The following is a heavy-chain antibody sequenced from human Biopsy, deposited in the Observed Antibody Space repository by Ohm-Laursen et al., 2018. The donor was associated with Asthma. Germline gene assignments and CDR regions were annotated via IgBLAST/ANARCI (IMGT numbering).Heavy chain of an antibody. D-gene: IGHD3-10*01. V-gene: IGHV1-18*01. CDR1: GYTSNSAG. Sequence: SVKVSCKTSGYTSNSAGITWVRQAPGQGLEWMGWISVYNGNTRVAQKLQDRVTMITDTSTSTAYMELRSLRSDDTAVYFCARAVDYSHYYGIDVWGQGTTVTVS. CDR2: ISVYNGNT. J-gene: IGHJ6*02. CDR3: ARAVDYSHYYGIDV.